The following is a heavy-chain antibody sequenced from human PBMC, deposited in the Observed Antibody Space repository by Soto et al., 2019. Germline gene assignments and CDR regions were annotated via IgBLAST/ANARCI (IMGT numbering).Heavy chain of an antibody. J-gene: IGHJ3*02. V-gene: IGHV5-51*01. CDR3: ARFGCSGGSCYSLFFAFDI. CDR2: IYPGDSDT. CDR1: GYSFTSYW. D-gene: IGHD2-15*01. Sequence: GESLKISCKGSGYSFTSYWIGWVRQMPGKGLEWMGIIYPGDSDTRYSPSFQGQVTISADKSISTAYLQWSSLKASDTAMYYCARFGCSGGSCYSLFFAFDIWGQGTMVTVSS.